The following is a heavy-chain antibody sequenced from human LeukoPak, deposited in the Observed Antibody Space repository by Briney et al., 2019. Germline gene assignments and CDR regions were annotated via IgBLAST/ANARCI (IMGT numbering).Heavy chain of an antibody. D-gene: IGHD3-22*01. V-gene: IGHV3-15*01. CDR2: IKSKTDGGTT. Sequence: GGSLRLSCAASGFTFSNAWMSWVRQAPGKGLEWVGRIKSKTDGGTTDYAAAVKGRFTISRDDSKNTLYLQMNSLKTEDTAVYYCTTAPVITMILMYYFDYWGQGTLVTVSS. J-gene: IGHJ4*02. CDR3: TTAPVITMILMYYFDY. CDR1: GFTFSNAW.